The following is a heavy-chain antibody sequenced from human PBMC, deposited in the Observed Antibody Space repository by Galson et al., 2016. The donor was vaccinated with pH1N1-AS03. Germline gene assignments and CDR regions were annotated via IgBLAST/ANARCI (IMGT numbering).Heavy chain of an antibody. D-gene: IGHD6-19*01. J-gene: IGHJ6*03. V-gene: IGHV4-39*01. Sequence: ETLSLTCTVSGASITSSPYYWGWIRPPPGKGLEWIASVSYSGTTFYKSSLKRRATISVDTSENEFAPRLPTVTAADTAVYYCAGYEMTYSNGWYYLDVWGKGTMVTISS. CDR3: AGYEMTYSNGWYYLDV. CDR1: GASITSSPYY. CDR2: VSYSGTT.